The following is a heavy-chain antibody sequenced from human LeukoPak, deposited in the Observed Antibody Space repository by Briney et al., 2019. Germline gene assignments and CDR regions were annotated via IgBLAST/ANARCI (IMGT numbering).Heavy chain of an antibody. Sequence: PGPCLTLSWVPSAFTFSTYWTSSVRQVAGKGMEWVAIIKQDGTEQYYVDSVKGRFTISRDNAKNTLYLQLNRLRPEDTAVYYCARDREGSSCYDYWGQGTLVTVSS. CDR2: IKQDGTEQ. D-gene: IGHD6-13*01. V-gene: IGHV3-7*04. CDR3: ARDREGSSCYDY. CDR1: AFTFSTYW. J-gene: IGHJ4*02.